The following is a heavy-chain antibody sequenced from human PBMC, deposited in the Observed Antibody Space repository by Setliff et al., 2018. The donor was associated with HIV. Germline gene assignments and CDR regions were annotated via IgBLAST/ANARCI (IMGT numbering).Heavy chain of an antibody. Sequence: GGSLRLSCAASGFTFSSDEMNWVRQAPGKGLEWVSSISGSGSSIYYADSVKGRFTNTRDNAKNALYLQMNSLRADDTAVYYCASTFSSSWYPEDYYYYAMDVWGQGTTVTVSS. CDR2: ISGSGSSI. D-gene: IGHD6-13*01. V-gene: IGHV3-21*01. J-gene: IGHJ6*02. CDR3: ASTFSSSWYPEDYYYYAMDV. CDR1: GFTFSSDE.